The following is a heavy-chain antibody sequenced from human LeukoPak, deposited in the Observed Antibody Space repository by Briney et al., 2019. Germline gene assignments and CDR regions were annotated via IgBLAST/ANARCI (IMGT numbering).Heavy chain of an antibody. CDR3: ARVSGAYEFDY. V-gene: IGHV3-53*01. CDR1: GFTVSRNY. J-gene: IGHJ4*02. Sequence: GGSLRLSCAASGFTVSRNYMSWVRQAPGKGLEWVSGIYSGGSTYYAGSVRGRFTISRDNSKNTLYLQMNTLRAEDTAVYYCARVSGAYEFDYWGQGTLVTVSS. CDR2: IYSGGST. D-gene: IGHD5-12*01.